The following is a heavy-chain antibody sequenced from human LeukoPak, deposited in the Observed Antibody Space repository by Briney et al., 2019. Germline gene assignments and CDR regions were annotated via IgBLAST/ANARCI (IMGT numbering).Heavy chain of an antibody. J-gene: IGHJ4*02. V-gene: IGHV4-39*07. D-gene: IGHD6-13*01. CDR2: VFSSGST. Sequence: SETLSLTCTVSGASINFISYYWGWIRQPPGKGLEWIGNVFSSGSTYYNPSLKSRVTISIDTSKNQFSLKLSSVTATDTAVYYCARVGSSWPHYYFDYWGLGTLVTVSS. CDR1: GASINFISYY. CDR3: ARVGSSWPHYYFDY.